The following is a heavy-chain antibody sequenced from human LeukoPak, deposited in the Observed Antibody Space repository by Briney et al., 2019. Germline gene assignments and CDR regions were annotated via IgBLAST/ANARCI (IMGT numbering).Heavy chain of an antibody. D-gene: IGHD2-15*01. CDR3: ARVTGYVIEDNFDY. V-gene: IGHV4-34*01. J-gene: IGHJ4*02. CDR2: INHSGST. CDR1: GGSFSGYY. Sequence: SETLSLTCAVYGGSFSGYYWSWIRQPPGKGLEWIGEINHSGSTNYNPSLKSRVTISVDTSKNQFSLKLRSVTAADTAVYYCARVTGYVIEDNFDYRGQGTLVTVSS.